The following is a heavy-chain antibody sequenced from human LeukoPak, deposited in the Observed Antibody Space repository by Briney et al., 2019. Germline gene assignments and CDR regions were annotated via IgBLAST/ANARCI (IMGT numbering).Heavy chain of an antibody. CDR3: AKEPREYCSSTSCPNWIDP. J-gene: IGHJ5*02. Sequence: HAGGSLRLSCAASGFTFSSYAMSWVRQAPGKGLEWVSAISASGGTTYYADSVKGRFTISRDNSKNTLYLQMSGLRAEDTAVYYCAKEPREYCSSTSCPNWIDPWGQGTLVTVSS. D-gene: IGHD2-2*01. V-gene: IGHV3-23*01. CDR2: ISASGGTT. CDR1: GFTFSSYA.